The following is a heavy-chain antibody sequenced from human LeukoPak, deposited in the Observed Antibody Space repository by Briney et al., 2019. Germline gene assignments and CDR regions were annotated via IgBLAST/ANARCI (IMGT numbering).Heavy chain of an antibody. Sequence: GGSLRLSCTASGCTFSNYAITWVRQAPGKGLEWVSSVSSIGISSYYADSVKGRFTISRDNSQNTLYLQMNSLRAEDTAIYYCAKDMGSRATNLDYWGQGTLVTVSS. CDR1: GCTFSNYA. J-gene: IGHJ4*02. CDR3: AKDMGSRATNLDY. D-gene: IGHD1-26*01. CDR2: VSSIGISS. V-gene: IGHV3-23*01.